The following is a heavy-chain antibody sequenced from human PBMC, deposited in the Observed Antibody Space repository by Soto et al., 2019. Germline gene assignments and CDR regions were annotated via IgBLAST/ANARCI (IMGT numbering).Heavy chain of an antibody. Sequence: QVQLVQSGAEVKKPGASVKVSCKASGYTFTSYAMHWVRQAPGQRLEWMGWINAGNGNTKYSQKFQGRVTITRDTSASTAYMELSSLRSEVTAVYCCARGLNGYLYYFDFWGQGTLVTVSS. J-gene: IGHJ4*02. D-gene: IGHD5-18*01. CDR1: GYTFTSYA. V-gene: IGHV1-3*01. CDR2: INAGNGNT. CDR3: ARGLNGYLYYFDF.